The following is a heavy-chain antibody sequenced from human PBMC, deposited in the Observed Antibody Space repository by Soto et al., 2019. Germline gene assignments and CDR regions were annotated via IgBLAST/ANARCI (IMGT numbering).Heavy chain of an antibody. V-gene: IGHV4-59*01. Sequence: SSETLSLTCTVSGGSISSYYWSWIRQPPGKGLEWIGYIYYSGSTNYNPSLKSRVTISVDTSKNQFSLKLSSVTAADTAVYYCARDKRVYSSSSLWWFDPWGQGTLVTVSS. CDR1: GGSISSYY. J-gene: IGHJ5*02. CDR3: ARDKRVYSSSSLWWFDP. CDR2: IYYSGST. D-gene: IGHD6-6*01.